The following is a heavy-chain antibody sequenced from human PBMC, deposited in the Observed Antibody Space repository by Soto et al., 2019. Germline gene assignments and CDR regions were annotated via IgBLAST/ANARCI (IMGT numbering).Heavy chain of an antibody. Sequence: QVQLVQSGPEVKKPGSSVKVSCEASGGTFKKFAISWVRQAPGQGLEWMGGTLPFLGSSKYPQKFQGRVTIATDESATTTYIERTGLTSEYTAVYYCARGGKFHSEDLWKVSYSHGLDVWGQGTTVTVSS. J-gene: IGHJ6*02. CDR2: TLPFLGSS. CDR3: ARGGKFHSEDLWKVSYSHGLDV. D-gene: IGHD1-26*01. V-gene: IGHV1-69*01. CDR1: GGTFKKFA.